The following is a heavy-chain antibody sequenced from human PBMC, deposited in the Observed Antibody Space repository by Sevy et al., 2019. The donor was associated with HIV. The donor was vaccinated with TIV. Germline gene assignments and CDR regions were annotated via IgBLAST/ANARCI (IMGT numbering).Heavy chain of an antibody. V-gene: IGHV4-61*01. CDR1: GGSVSSGNSY. CDR3: VRDRIAADRGYFDY. J-gene: IGHJ4*02. Sequence: SETLSLTCTVSGGSVSSGNSYWSWIRQPPGKGLEWIGYISYIGSTNYNPSLKSRVTISVDTSKNQLSLRLSSLTAADTAIYYCVRDRIAADRGYFDYWGQGTLVTVSS. D-gene: IGHD6-13*01. CDR2: ISYIGST.